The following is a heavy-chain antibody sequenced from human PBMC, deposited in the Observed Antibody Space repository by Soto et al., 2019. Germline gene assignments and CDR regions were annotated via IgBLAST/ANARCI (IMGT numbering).Heavy chain of an antibody. CDR1: GDSVSSNSAA. CDR2: TYYRSKWYN. V-gene: IGHV6-1*01. CDR3: ARALDASVVELYYYYGMDV. Sequence: SQTLSLTCAISGDSVSSNSAAWNWIRQSPSRGLEWLGRTYYRSKWYNDYAVSVKSRITINPDTSKNQFSLQLNSVTPEDTAVYYCARALDASVVELYYYYGMDVWGQGTTVTVSS. J-gene: IGHJ6*02. D-gene: IGHD1-26*01.